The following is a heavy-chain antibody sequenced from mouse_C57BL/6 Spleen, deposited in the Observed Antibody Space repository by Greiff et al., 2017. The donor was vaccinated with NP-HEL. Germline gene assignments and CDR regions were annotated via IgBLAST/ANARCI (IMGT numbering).Heavy chain of an antibody. D-gene: IGHD2-4*01. V-gene: IGHV3-6*01. Sequence: VQLKESGPGLVKPSQSLSLTCSVTGYSITSGYYWNWIRQFPGNKLEWMGYISYDGSNNYNPSLKNRISITRDTSKNQFFLKLNSVTTEDTATYYCARGSYDYDGFDYWGQGTTLTVSS. CDR3: ARGSYDYDGFDY. J-gene: IGHJ2*01. CDR1: GYSITSGYY. CDR2: ISYDGSN.